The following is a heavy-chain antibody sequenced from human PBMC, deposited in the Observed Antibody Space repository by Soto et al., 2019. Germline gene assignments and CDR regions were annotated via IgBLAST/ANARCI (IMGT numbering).Heavy chain of an antibody. CDR1: GGSISSGGYY. CDR2: IYHSGST. Sequence: SETLSLTCTVSGGSISSGGYYWSWIRQHPGKGLEWIGYIYHSGSTYYNPSLKSRVTISVDTSKNQFSLKLSSVTAADTAVYYCAGGQAADGTGGDYWGQGTLVTVSS. D-gene: IGHD6-13*01. CDR3: AGGQAADGTGGDY. J-gene: IGHJ4*02. V-gene: IGHV4-31*03.